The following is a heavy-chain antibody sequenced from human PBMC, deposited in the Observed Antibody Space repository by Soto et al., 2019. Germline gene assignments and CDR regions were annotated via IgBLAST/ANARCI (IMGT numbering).Heavy chain of an antibody. D-gene: IGHD3-16*02. CDR2: IYYSGST. Sequence: QVQLQESGPGLVKPSETLSLTCTVSGGSVSSGSYYWSWIRQPPGKGLEWIGYIYYSGSTNYNPSLKSRVNISVDTSRNQFCLKLSSVTAADTAVYYCARRPSRGLSRPDPYNWFDPWGQGTLVTVSS. V-gene: IGHV4-61*01. CDR1: GGSVSSGSYY. J-gene: IGHJ5*02. CDR3: ARRPSRGLSRPDPYNWFDP.